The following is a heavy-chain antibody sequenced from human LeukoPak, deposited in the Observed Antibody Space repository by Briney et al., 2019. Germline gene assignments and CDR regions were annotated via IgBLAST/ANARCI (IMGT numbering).Heavy chain of an antibody. J-gene: IGHJ4*02. CDR3: ARGPYYSSGWYYFDY. CDR2: IYHSGST. Sequence: SETLSLTCAVYGGSFSGYYWSWIRQPPGKGLEWIGYIYHSGSTYYNPSLKSRVTISVDRSKNQFSLKLSSVTAADTAVYYCARGPYYSSGWYYFDYWGQGTLVTVSS. D-gene: IGHD6-19*01. V-gene: IGHV4-34*01. CDR1: GGSFSGYY.